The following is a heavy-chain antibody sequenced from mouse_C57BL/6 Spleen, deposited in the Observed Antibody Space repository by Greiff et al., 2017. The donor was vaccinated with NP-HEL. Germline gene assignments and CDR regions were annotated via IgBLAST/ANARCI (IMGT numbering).Heavy chain of an antibody. Sequence: QVQLQQPGAELVKPGASVKMSCKASGYTFTSYWITWVKQRPGQGLEWIGDIYPGSGSTNYNEKFKSKATLTVDTSSSTAYMQLSSLTSEDSAVYYCARRAYYSNVFDYWGQGTTLTVSS. D-gene: IGHD2-5*01. J-gene: IGHJ2*01. CDR1: GYTFTSYW. CDR3: ARRAYYSNVFDY. V-gene: IGHV1-55*01. CDR2: IYPGSGST.